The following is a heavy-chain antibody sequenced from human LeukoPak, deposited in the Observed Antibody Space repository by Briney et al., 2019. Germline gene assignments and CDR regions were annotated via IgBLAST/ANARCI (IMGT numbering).Heavy chain of an antibody. V-gene: IGHV3-30*18. J-gene: IGHJ6*02. D-gene: IGHD3-10*01. CDR2: ISYDGSNK. CDR1: GFTFSSYG. Sequence: PGGSLRLSCAASGFTFSSYGMHWVRQAPGKGLGWVAVISYDGSNKYYADSVKGRFTISRDNSKNTLYLQMNSLRAEDTAVYYCAKDTLRGAYYYGSGSYYNPNGMDVWGQGTTVTVSS. CDR3: AKDTLRGAYYYGSGSYYNPNGMDV.